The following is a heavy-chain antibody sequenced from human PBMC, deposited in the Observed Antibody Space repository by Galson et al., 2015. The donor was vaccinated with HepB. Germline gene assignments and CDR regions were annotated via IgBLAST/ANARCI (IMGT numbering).Heavy chain of an antibody. J-gene: IGHJ3*02. D-gene: IGHD1-26*01. V-gene: IGHV3-30-3*01. CDR3: ARGLVGATRDAFDI. Sequence: SLRLSCAASGFTFSSYAMHWVRQAPGKGLEWVAVISYDGSNKYYADSVKGRFTISRDNSKNTLYLQMNSLRAEDTAVYYCARGLVGATRDAFDIWGQGTMVTVSS. CDR2: ISYDGSNK. CDR1: GFTFSSYA.